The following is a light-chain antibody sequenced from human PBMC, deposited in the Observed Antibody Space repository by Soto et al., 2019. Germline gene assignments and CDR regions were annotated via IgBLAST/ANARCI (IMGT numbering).Light chain of an antibody. CDR1: RRYVGGYNF. Sequence: QSVLTPPASLSGSPGQSGTLSCAGTRRYVGGYNFVSWYQQHPGKAPQLMIYDVSSRPSGVSNRFSGSKSGNTASLTISGLQAEDEADYYCSSYTSSYTYVFGTGTKVTVL. J-gene: IGLJ1*01. CDR2: DVS. V-gene: IGLV2-14*03. CDR3: SSYTSSYTYV.